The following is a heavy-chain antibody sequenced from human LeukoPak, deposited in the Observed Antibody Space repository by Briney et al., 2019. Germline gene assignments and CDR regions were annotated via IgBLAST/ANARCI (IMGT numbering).Heavy chain of an antibody. CDR3: ARVSGYYDILTGYNWFDP. Sequence: PSETLSLTCTVSGYSISSGYYWGWIRQPPGKGLEWIGSIYHSGSTYYNPSLKSRVTISVDTSKNQFSLKLSSVTAADTAVYYCARVSGYYDILTGYNWFDPWGQGTLVTVSS. CDR1: GYSISSGYY. V-gene: IGHV4-38-2*02. D-gene: IGHD3-9*01. J-gene: IGHJ5*02. CDR2: IYHSGST.